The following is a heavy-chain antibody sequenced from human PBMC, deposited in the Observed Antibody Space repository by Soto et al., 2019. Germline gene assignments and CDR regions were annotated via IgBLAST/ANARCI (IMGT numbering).Heavy chain of an antibody. CDR3: ARGVRAVAGTSALGFDP. D-gene: IGHD6-19*01. Sequence: AAVKVSCKASGYTFTSYGISWVRQAPGQGLEWMGWISAYNGNTNYAQKLQGRVTMTTDTSTSTAYMELRSLRSDDTAVYYCARGVRAVAGTSALGFDPWGQGTLVTVSS. CDR1: GYTFTSYG. V-gene: IGHV1-18*01. CDR2: ISAYNGNT. J-gene: IGHJ5*02.